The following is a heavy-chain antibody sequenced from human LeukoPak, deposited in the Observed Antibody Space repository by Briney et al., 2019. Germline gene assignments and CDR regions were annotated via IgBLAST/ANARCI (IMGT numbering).Heavy chain of an antibody. CDR2: MTSDSNTI. Sequence: GGSLRLSCGASGFNFNVYSMNWVRQAPGKGLEWISYMTSDSNTIYYADSVRGRFTISRDNAKKSVYLELSNLRADDTAMYYCARSTEWFADYWGQGTLVTVSS. V-gene: IGHV3-48*01. D-gene: IGHD3-3*01. CDR3: ARSTEWFADY. CDR1: GFNFNVYS. J-gene: IGHJ4*02.